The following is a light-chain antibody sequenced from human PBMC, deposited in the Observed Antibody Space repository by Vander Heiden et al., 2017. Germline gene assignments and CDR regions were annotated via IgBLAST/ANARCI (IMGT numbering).Light chain of an antibody. CDR2: WAA. CDR3: QQYYTTPHT. J-gene: IGKJ2*01. V-gene: IGKV4-1*01. Sequence: IVMPQSPDSLAVSLGERATINCKSSQSVLHSSNNKNYLAWYQQKPGQPAKLLIYWAATRESGVPDRFSGSGSGTDFTLAISSLQAEDVAVYYCQQYYTTPHTFGQGTKLEIK. CDR1: QSVLHSSNNKNY.